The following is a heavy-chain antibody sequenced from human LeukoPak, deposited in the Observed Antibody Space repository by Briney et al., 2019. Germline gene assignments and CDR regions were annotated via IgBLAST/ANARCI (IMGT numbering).Heavy chain of an antibody. J-gene: IGHJ5*02. CDR3: ARGDMADQGPGWFDP. D-gene: IGHD1-14*01. V-gene: IGHV4-31*03. Sequence: SETLSLTCTVSGGSISSGGYYWSWIRQHPGKGLEWIGYIYYSGSTYYNPSLKSRVTISVDTSKNQFSLKLSSVTAADTAVYYCARGDMADQGPGWFDPWGQGTLVTVSS. CDR2: IYYSGST. CDR1: GGSISSGGYY.